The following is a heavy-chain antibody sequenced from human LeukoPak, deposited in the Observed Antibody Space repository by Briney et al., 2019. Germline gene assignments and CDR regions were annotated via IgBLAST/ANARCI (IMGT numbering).Heavy chain of an antibody. J-gene: IGHJ4*02. CDR2: IWYDGSNK. Sequence: GGSLRLSCAATGVTFSSYGMHWVRQAPGKGLEWVAVIWYDGSNKYYADSVKGRFTISRANSKNTLYLQMNSLRAEDTAVYYCARDASNYTAMGLFDYWGQGTLVTVSS. V-gene: IGHV3-33*01. D-gene: IGHD5-18*01. CDR1: GVTFSSYG. CDR3: ARDASNYTAMGLFDY.